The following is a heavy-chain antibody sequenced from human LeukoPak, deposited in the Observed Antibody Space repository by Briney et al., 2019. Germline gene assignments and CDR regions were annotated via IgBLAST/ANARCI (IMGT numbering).Heavy chain of an antibody. CDR3: AREVPVPGAFDI. V-gene: IGHV1-18*01. J-gene: IGHJ3*02. Sequence: ASVKVSCKASGYTFTSYGISWVRQAPGQGLEWMGWISAYNGNTNYAQKLQGRVTMTTDTSTSTAYMELRSLRSEDTAVYYCAREVPVPGAFDIWGQGTMVTVSS. CDR2: ISAYNGNT. CDR1: GYTFTSYG.